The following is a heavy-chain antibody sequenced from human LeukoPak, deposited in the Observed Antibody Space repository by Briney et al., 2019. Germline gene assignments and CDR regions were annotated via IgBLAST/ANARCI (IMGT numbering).Heavy chain of an antibody. CDR2: ILGSGGGT. CDR3: ATTPGAYYYYHMDV. CDR1: GFTFSTYV. D-gene: IGHD3-10*01. J-gene: IGHJ6*02. V-gene: IGHV3-23*01. Sequence: GGSLKLSCAASGFTFSTYVMTWVRQAPGKGLEWVSAILGSGGGTYYADSVKGRFTISRDNSKNTLYLQMNSLRAEDTAVYYCATTPGAYYYYHMDVWGQGTTVTVSS.